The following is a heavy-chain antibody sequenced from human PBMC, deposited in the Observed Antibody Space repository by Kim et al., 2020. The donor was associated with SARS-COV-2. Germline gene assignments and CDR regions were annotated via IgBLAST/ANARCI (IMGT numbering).Heavy chain of an antibody. J-gene: IGHJ3*02. CDR3: ARGPQCTTSSCYSVGAFDI. V-gene: IGHV3-23*01. Sequence: GGSLRLSCLASGFTFSTYAMSWVRQGPGKGLDWVSSISGSGRSVYYADSVKGRFTISRDNSQNTLYLQMNSLRAADTAAYFCARGPQCTTSSCYSVGAFDIWGQGTMVTASS. CDR2: ISGSGRSV. CDR1: GFTFSTYA. D-gene: IGHD2-15*01.